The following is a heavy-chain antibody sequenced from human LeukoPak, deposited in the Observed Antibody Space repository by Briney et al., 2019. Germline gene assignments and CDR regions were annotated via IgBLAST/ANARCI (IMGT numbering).Heavy chain of an antibody. D-gene: IGHD3-22*01. J-gene: IGHJ5*02. V-gene: IGHV4-34*01. Sequence: PSETLSLTCAVYGGSFSGYYWSWIRQPPGKGLEWIGGINHSGSTNYNPSLKSRVTISVDTSKNQFSLKLSSVTAADTAVYYCARGYYYDSSGYPILGWFDPWGQGTLVTVSS. CDR1: GGSFSGYY. CDR3: ARGYYYDSSGYPILGWFDP. CDR2: INHSGST.